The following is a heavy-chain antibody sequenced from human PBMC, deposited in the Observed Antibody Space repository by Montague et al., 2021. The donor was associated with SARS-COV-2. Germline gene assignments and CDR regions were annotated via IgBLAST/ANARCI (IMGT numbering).Heavy chain of an antibody. CDR1: GTPFSDYY. CDR2: INHGGST. V-gene: IGHV4-34*01. CDR3: ARLRDGVVPSPILGVGPYYSYYYMDV. J-gene: IGHJ6*03. D-gene: IGHD3-10*01. Sequence: SETLSLTCAVHGTPFSDYYWNWIRQPPGKGLEWIGEINHGGSTKYSPSLKSRLTISANTSKNQFSLKLTSVAAADTAVYYCARLRDGVVPSPILGVGPYYSYYYMDVWGRGTTVTVSS.